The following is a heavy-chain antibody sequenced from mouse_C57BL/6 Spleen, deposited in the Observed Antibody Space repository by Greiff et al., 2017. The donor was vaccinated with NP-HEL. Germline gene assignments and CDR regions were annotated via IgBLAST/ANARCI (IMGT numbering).Heavy chain of an antibody. CDR3: ARSTVVAPPMDY. V-gene: IGHV1-81*01. D-gene: IGHD1-1*01. Sequence: QVQLQQSGAELARPGASVKLSCKASGYTFTSYGISWVKQRTGQGLEWIGEIYPRSGNTYYNEKFKGTATLTADKSSSTAYMELRSLTSEDSAVYFCARSTVVAPPMDYWGQGTSVTVSS. J-gene: IGHJ4*01. CDR2: IYPRSGNT. CDR1: GYTFTSYG.